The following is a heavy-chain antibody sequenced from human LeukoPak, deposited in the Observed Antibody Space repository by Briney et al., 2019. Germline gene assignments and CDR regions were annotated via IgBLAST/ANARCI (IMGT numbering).Heavy chain of an antibody. CDR2: ITNTGNT. J-gene: IGHJ4*02. Sequence: PGGSLRLSCAASGFTFSSYAMTWVRQAPGKGLEWVSTITNTGNTYYADSVKGRFTISGGNSNNTLYLQMSSLRAEDTAVYYCAKESGGYNYGSFVDYWGQGTLVTVSS. CDR1: GFTFSSYA. CDR3: AKESGGYNYGSFVDY. D-gene: IGHD5-18*01. V-gene: IGHV3-23*01.